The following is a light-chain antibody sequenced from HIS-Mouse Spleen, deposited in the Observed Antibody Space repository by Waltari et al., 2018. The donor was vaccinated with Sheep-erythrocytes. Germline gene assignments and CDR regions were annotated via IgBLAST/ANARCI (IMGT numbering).Light chain of an antibody. Sequence: QSALTQPASVSGSPGQSITISCTGTSSDVGSYNLVSWYKQHPGKAPKLMIYEGSKRPSGVSNRLSGSKSGNTASLTISGLQAEDEADYYCCSYAGSSTPWVFGGGTKLTVL. CDR1: SSDVGSYNL. V-gene: IGLV2-23*01. J-gene: IGLJ3*02. CDR3: CSYAGSSTPWV. CDR2: EGS.